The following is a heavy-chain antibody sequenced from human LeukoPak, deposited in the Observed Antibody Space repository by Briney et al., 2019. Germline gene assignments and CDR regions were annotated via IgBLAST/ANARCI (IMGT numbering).Heavy chain of an antibody. V-gene: IGHV4-61*10. CDR3: ARGDTGYSSGWGIVVGY. CDR1: GGSISSGSYY. D-gene: IGHD6-19*01. Sequence: SETLSLTCTVSGGSISSGSYYWSWIRQPAGKGLEWIGEINHSGSTNYNPSLKSRVTISVDTSKNQFSLKLSSVTAADTAVYYCARGDTGYSSGWGIVVGYWGQGTLVTVSS. CDR2: INHSGST. J-gene: IGHJ4*02.